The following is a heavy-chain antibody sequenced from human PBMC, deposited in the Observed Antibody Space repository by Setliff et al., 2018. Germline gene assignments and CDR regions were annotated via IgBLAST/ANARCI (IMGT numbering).Heavy chain of an antibody. CDR3: ARGKMDVVAVAGKYCVMDV. CDR2: FIPLLETV. Sequence: ASVKVSCKASGDTFSTYTLSWVRQAPGQGLEWMGGFIPLLETVKYAQKFQGRVTITADESTSTAYMELTSLRLEDTAVYYCARGKMDVVAVAGKYCVMDVWGQGTTVTVSS. J-gene: IGHJ6*02. V-gene: IGHV1-69*13. D-gene: IGHD6-19*01. CDR1: GDTFSTYT.